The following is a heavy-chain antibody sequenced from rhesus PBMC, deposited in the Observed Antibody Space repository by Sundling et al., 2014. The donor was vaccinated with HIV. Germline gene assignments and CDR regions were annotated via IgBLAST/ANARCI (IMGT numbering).Heavy chain of an antibody. CDR1: GFTFSSYG. Sequence: EVQLVESGGGLVQPGGSLRLSCAASGFTFSSYGMYWVRQAPGKGLEWISSISSGGGSTYYADSVRGRFTISRDNSKNTLSLQMNSLRPEDTAVYYCAKDWDSSWSLWGQGVLVTVSS. CDR2: ISSGGGST. V-gene: IGHV3S42*01. J-gene: IGHJ4*01. CDR3: AKDWDSSWSL. D-gene: IGHD6-13*01.